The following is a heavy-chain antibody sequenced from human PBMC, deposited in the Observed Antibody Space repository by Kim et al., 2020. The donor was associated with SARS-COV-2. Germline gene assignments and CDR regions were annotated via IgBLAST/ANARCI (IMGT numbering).Heavy chain of an antibody. Sequence: SVKGRFTISRDDSKSIAYLQMNSLKTEDTAVYYCTRDLSGKTYYYDSTGYWGQGTLVTVSS. D-gene: IGHD3-22*01. V-gene: IGHV3-49*02. CDR3: TRDLSGKTYYYDSTGY. J-gene: IGHJ4*02.